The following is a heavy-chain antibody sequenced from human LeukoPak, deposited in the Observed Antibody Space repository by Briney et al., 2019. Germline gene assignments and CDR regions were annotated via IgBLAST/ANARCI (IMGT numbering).Heavy chain of an antibody. D-gene: IGHD2-21*02. CDR3: ATAYCGGDCSQSYYYAMDV. V-gene: IGHV3-23*01. Sequence: GGSLRLSCAASGFTFSSYAMHWVRQAPGKGLEWVSAMSGSGGSTYYADSVKGRFSISRDNSKNTLYLQMNSLRAEDTAVYYCATAYCGGDCSQSYYYAMDVWGQGTTVTVSS. J-gene: IGHJ6*02. CDR2: MSGSGGST. CDR1: GFTFSSYA.